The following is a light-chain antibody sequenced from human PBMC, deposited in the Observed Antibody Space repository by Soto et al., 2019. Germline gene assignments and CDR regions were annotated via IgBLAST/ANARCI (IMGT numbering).Light chain of an antibody. CDR3: QQSYSTPST. V-gene: IGKV1-39*01. J-gene: IGKJ1*01. Sequence: DIQMTQSPSSLSASVGDRVTITCRASQSITNYLNWYQQKPGKAPKLLIYAASSLQSGVPSRFSGSESGTDFTLSISSLQPEDFATYYCQQSYSTPSTFGQGTKVEIK. CDR1: QSITNY. CDR2: AAS.